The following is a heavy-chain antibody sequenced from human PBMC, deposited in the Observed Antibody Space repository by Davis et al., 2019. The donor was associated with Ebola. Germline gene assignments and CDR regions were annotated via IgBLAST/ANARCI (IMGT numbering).Heavy chain of an antibody. CDR2: INHSGST. J-gene: IGHJ2*01. Sequence: PSETLSLTCTVSGGSISSYYWSWIRQPPGKGLEWIGEINHSGSTNYNPSLKSRVTISVDTSKNQFSLKLSSVTAADTAVYYCAREKIHAPIVSAYWYFDLWGRGTLVTVSS. CDR1: GGSISSYY. D-gene: IGHD5-12*01. CDR3: AREKIHAPIVSAYWYFDL. V-gene: IGHV4-34*01.